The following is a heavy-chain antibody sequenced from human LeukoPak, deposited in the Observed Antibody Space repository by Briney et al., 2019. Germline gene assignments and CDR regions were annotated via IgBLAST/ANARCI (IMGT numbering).Heavy chain of an antibody. Sequence: GGSLRLSCAASGFNFNYVWMSWVRQTPGKGLEWVGRIRTKTEGETTDYAAPVKGRFTISRDDSKTTLWLQMNSLKTEDSAVYYCARVERHGVYFDYWGQGTLVTVSS. V-gene: IGHV3-15*01. CDR1: GFNFNYVW. J-gene: IGHJ4*02. CDR3: ARVERHGVYFDY. CDR2: IRTKTEGETT. D-gene: IGHD1-26*01.